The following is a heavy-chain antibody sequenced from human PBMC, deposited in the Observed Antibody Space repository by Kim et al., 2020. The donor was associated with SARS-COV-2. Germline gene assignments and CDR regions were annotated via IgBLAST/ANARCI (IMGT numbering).Heavy chain of an antibody. CDR1: GFMFSGYW. V-gene: IGHV3-7*03. J-gene: IGHJ4*01. Sequence: GGSLRLSCAVSGFMFSGYWMSWVRQAPGKGLEWVSQIYQNGTEKNHADSVKGRSAFSNDNAKTSLYLQMNSMRAEATAVYYCARDFSSNSNDCWGHGTLV. CDR3: ARDFSSNSNDC. D-gene: IGHD6-13*01. CDR2: IYQNGTEK.